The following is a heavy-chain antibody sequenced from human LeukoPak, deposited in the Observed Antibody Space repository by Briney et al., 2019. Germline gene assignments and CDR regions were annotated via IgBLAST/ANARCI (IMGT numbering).Heavy chain of an antibody. CDR3: ASRSSSCHDY. CDR1: GGSFSGYY. D-gene: IGHD2-2*01. Sequence: SETLSLTCAVYGGSFSGYYWSWIRQPPGKGLEWIGEINHSGSTNYNPSLKSRVTISVDTSKNQFSLKLSSVTAADTAVYYCASRSSSCHDYWGQGTLVTVSS. CDR2: INHSGST. J-gene: IGHJ4*02. V-gene: IGHV4-34*01.